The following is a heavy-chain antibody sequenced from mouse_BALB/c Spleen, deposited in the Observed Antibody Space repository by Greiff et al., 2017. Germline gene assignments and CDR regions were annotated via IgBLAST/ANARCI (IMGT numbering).Heavy chain of an antibody. J-gene: IGHJ3*01. Sequence: DVKLVESGGGLVQPGGSLKLSCAASGFTFSSYTMSWVRQTPEKRLEWVAYISNGGGSTYYPDTVKGRFTISRDNAKNTLYLQMSSLKSEDTAMYYCASVGYRFAYWGQGTLVTVSA. CDR2: ISNGGGST. CDR3: ASVGYRFAY. CDR1: GFTFSSYT. V-gene: IGHV5-12-2*01. D-gene: IGHD2-2*01.